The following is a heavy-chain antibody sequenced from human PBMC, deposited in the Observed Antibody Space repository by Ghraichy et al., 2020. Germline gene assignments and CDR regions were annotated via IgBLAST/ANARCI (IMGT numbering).Heavy chain of an antibody. V-gene: IGHV3-23*01. CDR3: AKRGARGSGWSIDY. CDR2: IYGVGSNT. Sequence: GGSLRLSCEASGFTFSNYAMSWVRQGPGKGLEWVSSIYGVGSNTHYADSVKGRFTISRDNSKNILYLQMSSLRVEDTARYYCAKRGARGSGWSIDYWGQGTLVTVSS. D-gene: IGHD6-19*01. CDR1: GFTFSNYA. J-gene: IGHJ4*02.